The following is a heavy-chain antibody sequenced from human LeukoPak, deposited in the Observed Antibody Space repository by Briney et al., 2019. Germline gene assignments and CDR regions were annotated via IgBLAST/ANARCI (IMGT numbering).Heavy chain of an antibody. V-gene: IGHV1-2*06. D-gene: IGHD7-27*01. J-gene: IGHJ4*02. CDR2: INPNSGDT. Sequence: ASVTVSCKASGYTFTDYYLHWVRQAPGQGLEWMGRINPNSGDTNYAQEFQGRVTMTRDTSISTAYMELSRLRSDDTAVYFCARDLPSTSNWELDYWGQGTLVTVSS. CDR1: GYTFTDYY. CDR3: ARDLPSTSNWELDY.